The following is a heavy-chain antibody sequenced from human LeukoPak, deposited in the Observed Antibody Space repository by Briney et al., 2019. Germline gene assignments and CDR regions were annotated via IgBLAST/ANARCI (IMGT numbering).Heavy chain of an antibody. D-gene: IGHD5-12*01. CDR2: IYYSGST. J-gene: IGHJ4*02. CDR3: ARVWTRRRWEWLPHYYFDY. Sequence: SQTLSLTCTVSGGSISSGSYYWSWIRQPPGKGLEWIGYIYYSGSTNYNPSLKSRVTISVDTSKNQFSLKLSSVTAADTAVYYCARVWTRRRWEWLPHYYFDYWGQGTLVTVSS. V-gene: IGHV4-61*01. CDR1: GGSISSGSYY.